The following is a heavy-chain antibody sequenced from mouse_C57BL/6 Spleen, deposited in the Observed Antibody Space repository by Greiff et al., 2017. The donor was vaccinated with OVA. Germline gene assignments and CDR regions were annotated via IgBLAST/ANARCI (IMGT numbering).Heavy chain of an antibody. V-gene: IGHV1-55*01. CDR2: IYPGSGST. Sequence: QVQLQQPGAELVKPGASVKMSCKASGYTFTSYWITWVKQRPGQGLEWIGDIYPGSGSTNYNEKFTSKATLTVDTPSSTAYMQLSSLTSEDSAVYYCARMGRDYYSLDYWGQGTTLTVAS. D-gene: IGHD2-12*01. CDR1: GYTFTSYW. J-gene: IGHJ2*01. CDR3: ARMGRDYYSLDY.